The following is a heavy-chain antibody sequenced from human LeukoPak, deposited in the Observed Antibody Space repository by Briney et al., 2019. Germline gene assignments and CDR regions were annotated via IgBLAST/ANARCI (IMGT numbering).Heavy chain of an antibody. CDR1: GYTFTGYY. CDR3: ARVGTRGIKPGIAVAGTFPEIPYYFDY. D-gene: IGHD6-19*01. J-gene: IGHJ4*02. V-gene: IGHV1-2*02. Sequence: ASVKVSCKASGYTFTGYYMHWVRQAPGQGLEWMGWINPNSGGTNYAQKFQGRVTMTRDTSISTAYMELSRLRSDDTAVYYCARVGTRGIKPGIAVAGTFPEIPYYFDYWGQGTLVTVSS. CDR2: INPNSGGT.